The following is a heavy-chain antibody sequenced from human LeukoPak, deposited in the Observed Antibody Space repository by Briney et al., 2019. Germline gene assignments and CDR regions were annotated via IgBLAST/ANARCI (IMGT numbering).Heavy chain of an antibody. CDR1: GYTFSSYD. V-gene: IGHV1-8*01. CDR3: ARAVRNQLLSEY. D-gene: IGHD2-2*01. CDR2: MNPNSGNT. J-gene: IGHJ4*02. Sequence: ASVKVSCKTSGYTFSSYDVTWVRRAPGQGLEYMGWMNPNSGNTGCAQKFRGRITMTSDASITSAYMELSSLTSEDTAVYYCARAVRNQLLSEYWGQGTLITVSS.